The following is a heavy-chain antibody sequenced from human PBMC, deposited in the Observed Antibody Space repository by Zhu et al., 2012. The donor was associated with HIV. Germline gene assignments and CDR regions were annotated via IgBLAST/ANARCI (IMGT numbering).Heavy chain of an antibody. D-gene: IGHD3-10*01. CDR3: ARQRIIMVRGVTAKSAFDQ. V-gene: IGHV4-39*01. J-gene: IGHJ4*02. CDR1: GGSITSKSYY. CDR2: LLNSGTS. Sequence: QVQLQESGPGLVKPSETLSLNCSVSGGSITSKSYYWGWIRQPPGKGLEWIGTLLNSGTSYYKPSLKSRVSISVDTSENQFSLRLKYVTVTDTAVYYCARQRIIMVRGVTAKSAFDQWGQGTPGHRLL.